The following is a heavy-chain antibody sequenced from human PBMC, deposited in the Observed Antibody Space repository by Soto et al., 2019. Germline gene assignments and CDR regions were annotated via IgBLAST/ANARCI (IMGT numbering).Heavy chain of an antibody. CDR3: ATSWRTVTTLDY. CDR1: GYTFTGYY. V-gene: IGHV1-24*01. J-gene: IGHJ4*02. Sequence: ASVKVSCKASGYTFTGYYMRWVRQAPGKGLEWMGGFDPEDGETIYAQKFQGRVTMTEDTSTDTAYMELSSLRSEDTAVYYCATSWRTVTTLDYWGQGTLVTVSS. CDR2: FDPEDGET. D-gene: IGHD4-17*01.